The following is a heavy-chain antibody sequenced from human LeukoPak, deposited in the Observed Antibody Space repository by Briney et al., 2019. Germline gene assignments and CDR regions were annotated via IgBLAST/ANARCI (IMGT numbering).Heavy chain of an antibody. CDR2: IYTSGST. J-gene: IGHJ4*02. V-gene: IGHV4-4*07. CDR1: GGSISSYY. D-gene: IGHD2-2*01. CDR3: ARHTTDIVVVPAADYFDY. Sequence: YPSETLSLTCTVSGGSISSYYWSWIRQPAGKGLEWIGRIYTSGSTNYNPSLKSRVTMSVDTSKNQFSLKLSSVTAADTAVYYCARHTTDIVVVPAADYFDYWGQGTLVTVSS.